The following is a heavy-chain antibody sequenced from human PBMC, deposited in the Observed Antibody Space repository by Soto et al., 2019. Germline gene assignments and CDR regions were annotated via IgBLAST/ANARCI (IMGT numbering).Heavy chain of an antibody. CDR3: ASAPVIFGVITIYYFDS. CDR2: MYHSGST. J-gene: IGHJ4*02. Sequence: PSETLSLTCTVSGDSISSSTYYWGWIRQPPGKGLEWIGSMYHSGSTYYGPSLKSRVTISVDTSKNQFSLRLSSVTASDTAVYYCASAPVIFGVITIYYFDSWGQGTQVTVS. CDR1: GDSISSSTYY. V-gene: IGHV4-39*01. D-gene: IGHD3-3*01.